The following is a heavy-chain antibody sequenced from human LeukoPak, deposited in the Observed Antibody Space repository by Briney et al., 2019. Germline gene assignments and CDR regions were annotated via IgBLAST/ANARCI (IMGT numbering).Heavy chain of an antibody. J-gene: IGHJ4*02. CDR2: IYSGGGT. D-gene: IGHD3-16*01. CDR1: GFTVSSNY. Sequence: PGGSLRLSCAASGFTVSSNYMTWVRQAPGKGLEWVSVIYSGGGTYYADSVKGRFTISRDNFKNTLYLQMNSLRAEDTAVYYCARVRVGLGYFDYWGQGTLVTVSS. CDR3: ARVRVGLGYFDY. V-gene: IGHV3-53*01.